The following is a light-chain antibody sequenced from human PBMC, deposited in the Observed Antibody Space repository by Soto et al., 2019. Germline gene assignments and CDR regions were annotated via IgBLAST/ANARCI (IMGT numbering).Light chain of an antibody. V-gene: IGKV3-15*01. CDR3: QQYDNWPWT. CDR2: GAS. Sequence: EIVLTQSPATLSLSPGERGTLSCRASESVTNYLAWYQQRPGQAPRLLIYGASTRATGIPARFSGSGSGTEFTLTISYLQSEDFAVYYCQQYDNWPWTFGQGTKVDIK. J-gene: IGKJ1*01. CDR1: ESVTNY.